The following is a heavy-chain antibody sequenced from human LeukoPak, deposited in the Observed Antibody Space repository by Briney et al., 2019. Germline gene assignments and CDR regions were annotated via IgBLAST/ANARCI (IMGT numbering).Heavy chain of an antibody. D-gene: IGHD1-26*01. Sequence: ASVKVSCKATGYTFTGYHMHWVRQAPGQGLEWMGWINPNSGGTNYAQKFQGRVTMTRDTSISTSYMEVSSLRSDDTAVCYCARVRVGASRDFDYWGQGTLVTVSS. J-gene: IGHJ4*02. CDR2: INPNSGGT. CDR3: ARVRVGASRDFDY. CDR1: GYTFTGYH. V-gene: IGHV1-2*02.